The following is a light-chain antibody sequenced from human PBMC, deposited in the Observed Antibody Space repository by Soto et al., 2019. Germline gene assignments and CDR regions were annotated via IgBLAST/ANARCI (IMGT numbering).Light chain of an antibody. CDR1: SSDVGFYNY. V-gene: IGLV2-14*01. CDR3: SSYTSSSTV. CDR2: EVS. Sequence: QSALTQPASVSGSPGQSITISCTGTSSDVGFYNYVSWYQQHPGKAPKLMIYEVSNRPSGVSNRFSGSKSANTASLTISGLQAEDEADYYCSSYTSSSTVFGGGTQLTVL. J-gene: IGLJ2*01.